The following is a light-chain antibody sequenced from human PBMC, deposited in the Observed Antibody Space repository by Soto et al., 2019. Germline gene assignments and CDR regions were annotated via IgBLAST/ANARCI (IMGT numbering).Light chain of an antibody. V-gene: IGKV1-5*03. CDR1: QSIDNW. CDR3: QQYNSYPV. CDR2: RAS. Sequence: DTQMTQSPSTLSASVGDRVTITCRASQSIDNWLAWYQQKPGKAPKVLIYRASALESGVPSRFSGSGSGTQFSLTISSLQPDDFATYYRQQYNSYPVFGQGTRLEIK. J-gene: IGKJ5*01.